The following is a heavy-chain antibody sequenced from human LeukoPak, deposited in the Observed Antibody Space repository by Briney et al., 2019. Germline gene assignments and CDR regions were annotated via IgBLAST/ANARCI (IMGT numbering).Heavy chain of an antibody. J-gene: IGHJ4*01. CDR3: ARGRGDSRGTSFD. V-gene: IGHV4-59*01. CDR1: GGSISTYY. D-gene: IGHD3-22*01. Sequence: PSETLSLTCTVSGGSISTYYWSWIRQPPGKGLEWIGYIYYTGSPTYNPSLRSRVTISVDTSKNQFSLRLNSVTAADTAVYYCARGRGDSRGTSFD. CDR2: IYYTGSP.